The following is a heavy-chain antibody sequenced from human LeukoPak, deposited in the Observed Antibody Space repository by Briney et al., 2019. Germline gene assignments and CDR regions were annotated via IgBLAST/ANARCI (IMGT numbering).Heavy chain of an antibody. CDR3: AKDNTVVSGVAFDY. J-gene: IGHJ4*02. V-gene: IGHV1-2*02. Sequence: GASVKVSCKASGYTFSGFYIHWVRQAPGQGLEWMGWINPNSGVTNYAQKLQGRVTITRDTSIDTAYMQLSRLRSDDTAVYYCAKDNTVVSGVAFDYWGQGTLVTVSS. D-gene: IGHD4-23*01. CDR2: INPNSGVT. CDR1: GYTFSGFY.